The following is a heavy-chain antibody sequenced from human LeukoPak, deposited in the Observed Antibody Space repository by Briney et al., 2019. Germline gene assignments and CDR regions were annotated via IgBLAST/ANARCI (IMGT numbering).Heavy chain of an antibody. J-gene: IGHJ4*02. D-gene: IGHD5/OR15-5a*01. CDR2: IYYTGST. CDR3: ARDVYEPGGY. Sequence: SETLSLTCTVSGGSMSSYYWSWIRQPPGKGLEWIGYIYYTGSTNYNPSLESRVTISVDTSKNQFSLELSSVTAADTAVYYCARDVYEPGGYWGQGTLVTVSS. V-gene: IGHV4-59*12. CDR1: GGSMSSYY.